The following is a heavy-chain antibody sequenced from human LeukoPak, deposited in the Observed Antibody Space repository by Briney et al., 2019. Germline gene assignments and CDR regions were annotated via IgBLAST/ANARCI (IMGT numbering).Heavy chain of an antibody. J-gene: IGHJ4*02. Sequence: SETLSLTCTVSGVSISSYYWSWIRQPPGKGLEWIGYIYYSGSTNYNPSLKSRVTISVDTSKNQFSLKLSSVTAADTAVYYCARSLNLRRSWYEVVPTHFDYWGQGTLVTVSS. CDR2: IYYSGST. D-gene: IGHD6-13*01. CDR1: GVSISSYY. CDR3: ARSLNLRRSWYEVVPTHFDY. V-gene: IGHV4-59*01.